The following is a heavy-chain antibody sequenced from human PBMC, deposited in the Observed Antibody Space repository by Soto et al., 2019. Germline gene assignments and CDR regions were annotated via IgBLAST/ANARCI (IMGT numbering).Heavy chain of an antibody. J-gene: IGHJ4*02. CDR1: GGSFSGYY. CDR2: INHSGST. D-gene: IGHD4-17*01. V-gene: IGHV4-34*01. Sequence: SETLSLTCAVYGGSFSGYYWSWIRQPPGKGLEWIGEINHSGSTNYNPSLKSRVIISVDTSKNQFSLKLSSVTAADTAVYYCARGSVHYGGNSQPYYFDYWGQGTLVTVSS. CDR3: ARGSVHYGGNSQPYYFDY.